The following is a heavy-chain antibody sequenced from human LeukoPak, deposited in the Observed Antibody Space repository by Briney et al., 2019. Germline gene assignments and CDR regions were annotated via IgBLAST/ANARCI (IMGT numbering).Heavy chain of an antibody. V-gene: IGHV3-11*01. D-gene: IGHD3-10*01. J-gene: IGHJ4*02. CDR3: ARDSLYYYGSGSYYDY. CDR2: ISSSGSTI. CDR1: GFTFSDYY. Sequence: GGSLRLSCAASGFTFSDYYMSWIRQAPGKGLEWVSYISSSGSTIYYADSVKGRFTISRDNAKNSLYLQMNSLRAEDTAVYYYARDSLYYYGSGSYYDYWGQGTLVTVSS.